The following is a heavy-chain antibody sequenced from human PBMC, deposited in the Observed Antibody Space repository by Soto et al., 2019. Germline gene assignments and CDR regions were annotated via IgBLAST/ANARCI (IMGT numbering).Heavy chain of an antibody. D-gene: IGHD3-10*01. CDR1: GGTFSSYT. CDR2: IIPILGIA. J-gene: IGHJ3*02. CDR3: ARAGSLNAFDI. V-gene: IGHV1-69*02. Sequence: SVKVSCKASGGTFSSYTISWVRQAPGQGLEWMGRIIPILGIANYAQKFQGRVTITADKSTSTAYMELSSLRPEDTAVYYCARAGSLNAFDIWGQGTMVTVSS.